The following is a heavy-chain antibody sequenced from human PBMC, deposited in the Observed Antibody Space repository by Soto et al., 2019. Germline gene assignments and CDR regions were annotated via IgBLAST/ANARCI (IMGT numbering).Heavy chain of an antibody. Sequence: PSETLSLTCTVSGGSISSGDYYWSWIRQPPGKGLEWIGYIYYSGSTYYNPSLKSRVTISVDTSKNQFSLKLSSVTAADTAVYYCARGRLFILTGYCGWFALWGQRTLVPVSS. CDR2: IYYSGST. CDR3: ARGRLFILTGYCGWFAL. CDR1: GGSISSGDYY. D-gene: IGHD3-9*01. J-gene: IGHJ5*02. V-gene: IGHV4-30-4*01.